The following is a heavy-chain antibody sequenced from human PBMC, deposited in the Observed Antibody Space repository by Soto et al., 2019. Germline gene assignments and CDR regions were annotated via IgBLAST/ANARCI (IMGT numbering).Heavy chain of an antibody. J-gene: IGHJ4*02. Sequence: RGSLRLSCVGSGFIFSNNGMRWVRQTPGKGLEWVAFMSYDGSDTFYADSVKGRFTISRDNSKNTLFLHMSNLRAEDTAMYYCTIVRVADSALDHWGQGTLVTVSS. CDR1: GFIFSNNG. V-gene: IGHV3-30*02. CDR3: TIVRVADSALDH. D-gene: IGHD3-10*02. CDR2: MSYDGSDT.